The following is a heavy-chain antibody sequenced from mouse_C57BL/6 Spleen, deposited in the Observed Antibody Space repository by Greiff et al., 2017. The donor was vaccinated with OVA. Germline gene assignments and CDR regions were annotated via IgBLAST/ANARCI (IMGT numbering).Heavy chain of an antibody. CDR3: SRFTIGFHYYDY. CDR2: IYPGNSDT. J-gene: IGHJ2*01. CDR1: GFTFTSSW. Sequence: VQLQQSGTVLARPGASVKMSCTTSGFTFTSSWMHWVKQRPGQGLEWIGAIYPGNSDTSYNQKFKGKANLTAVTSASTAYLELSSLTTEDTAVYYCSRFTIGFHYYDYWGQGTTLTVSS. V-gene: IGHV1-5*01. D-gene: IGHD1-2*01.